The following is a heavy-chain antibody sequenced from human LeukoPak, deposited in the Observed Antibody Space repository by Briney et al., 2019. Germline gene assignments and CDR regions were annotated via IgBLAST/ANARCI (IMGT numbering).Heavy chain of an antibody. Sequence: SETLSLTCTVSGGSISSYYWSWIRQPAGKGLEWIGRIYTSGSTNYNPSLKSRVTMSVDTSKNQFSLKLSSVTAADTAVYYCARDRLAAAGTVWFDPWGQGTLVTVSS. CDR1: GGSISSYY. CDR3: ARDRLAAAGTVWFDP. V-gene: IGHV4-4*07. CDR2: IYTSGST. D-gene: IGHD6-13*01. J-gene: IGHJ5*02.